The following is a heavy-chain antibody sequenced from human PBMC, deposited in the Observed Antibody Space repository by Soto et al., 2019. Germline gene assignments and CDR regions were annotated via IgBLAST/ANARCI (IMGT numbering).Heavy chain of an antibody. CDR3: ATVYYDYIWGSYRPPHYFDY. V-gene: IGHV4-34*01. Sequence: QVQLQQWGAGLLKPSETLSLTCAVYGGSFSGYYWSWIRQPPGKGLEWIGEINHSGSTNYNPSLKSRVTISVATSKNQFSLKLSSVTAADTAVYYCATVYYDYIWGSYRPPHYFDYWGQGTLVTVSS. CDR2: INHSGST. CDR1: GGSFSGYY. J-gene: IGHJ4*02. D-gene: IGHD3-16*02.